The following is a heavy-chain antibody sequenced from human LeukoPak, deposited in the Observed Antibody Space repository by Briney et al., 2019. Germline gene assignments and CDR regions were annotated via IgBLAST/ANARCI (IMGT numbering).Heavy chain of an antibody. J-gene: IGHJ4*02. Sequence: GASVNVSCKVSGYTLTELSMHWVRQAPGKGLEWMGGFDPEDGETIYAQKFQGRVTFISNTSATTAFMELSSLRSEDAAVYYCARDSGSGSNDYWGQGTLVTVSS. V-gene: IGHV1-24*01. CDR2: FDPEDGET. CDR1: GYTLTELS. CDR3: ARDSGSGSNDY. D-gene: IGHD1-26*01.